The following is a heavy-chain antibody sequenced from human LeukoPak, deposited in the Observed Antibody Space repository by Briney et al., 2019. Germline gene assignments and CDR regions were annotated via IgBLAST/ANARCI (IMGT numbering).Heavy chain of an antibody. J-gene: IGHJ3*02. D-gene: IGHD2-2*03. CDR3: AQGGYFAFDM. Sequence: GGSLRLSCAASGFTFDDHGMSWVRQAPGKGLEWVSGTSRSSGAHYTDSVKGRFTISRDNSKDTLYLQMDSLRAEDTAVYYCAQGGYFAFDMWGQGTMVTVSS. CDR1: GFTFDDHG. V-gene: IGHV3-23*01. CDR2: TSRSSGA.